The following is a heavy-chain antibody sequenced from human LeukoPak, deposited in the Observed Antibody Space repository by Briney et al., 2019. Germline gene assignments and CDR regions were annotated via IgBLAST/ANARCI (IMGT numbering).Heavy chain of an antibody. Sequence: TGGSLRLSCAASGFTFSSYGMHWVRQAPGKWLEWVAVISYDGSNKYYADSVKGRFTISRDNSKNTLYLQMNSLRAEDTAVYYCAKDSFLYNWNSIDYWGQGTLVTVSS. CDR1: GFTFSSYG. CDR3: AKDSFLYNWNSIDY. J-gene: IGHJ4*02. CDR2: ISYDGSNK. D-gene: IGHD1-7*01. V-gene: IGHV3-30*18.